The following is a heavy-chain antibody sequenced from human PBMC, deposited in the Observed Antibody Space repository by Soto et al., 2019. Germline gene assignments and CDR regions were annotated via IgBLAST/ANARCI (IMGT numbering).Heavy chain of an antibody. CDR2: INPNSGGT. D-gene: IGHD2-15*01. V-gene: IGHV1-2*02. Sequence: ASVKVSCQASGYTFTGYYMHWVRQAPGQGLEWMGWINPNSGGTNYAQKFQGRVTMTRDTSISTAYMELSRLRSDDTAVYYCARGKGYCSGGSCPPRFNPGGQGTLVTVSA. CDR1: GYTFTGYY. J-gene: IGHJ5*02. CDR3: ARGKGYCSGGSCPPRFNP.